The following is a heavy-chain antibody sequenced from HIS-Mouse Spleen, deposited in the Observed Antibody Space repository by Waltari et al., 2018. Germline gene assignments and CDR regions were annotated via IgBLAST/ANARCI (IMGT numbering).Heavy chain of an antibody. CDR2: VKPNSGGT. CDR3: ARQRTRDYVAFDI. Sequence: QVQLVQSGAEVKKPGASVKVSCKASGYTFTGYYMHWVRLAPGQGLEWRGRVKPNSGGTNYAQKFQGRGTMTRDTSISTAYMELSRLRSDDTAVYYCARQRTRDYVAFDIWGQGTMVTVSS. J-gene: IGHJ3*02. V-gene: IGHV1-2*02. CDR1: GYTFTGYY. D-gene: IGHD4-17*01.